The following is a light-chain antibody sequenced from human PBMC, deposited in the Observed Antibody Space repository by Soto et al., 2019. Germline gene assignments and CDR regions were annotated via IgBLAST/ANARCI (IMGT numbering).Light chain of an antibody. V-gene: IGKV1-39*01. Sequence: DIQMTQSPSSLSSSLGDGVTITCRASQNIIRHLNWYQHKPGRAPRLLIYAASTLQSGVPSRFTGSGSGTEFTLTISGLQTEDFATYYCQHSYSMTIAFGQGTRLEIK. CDR3: QHSYSMTIA. CDR2: AAS. J-gene: IGKJ5*01. CDR1: QNIIRH.